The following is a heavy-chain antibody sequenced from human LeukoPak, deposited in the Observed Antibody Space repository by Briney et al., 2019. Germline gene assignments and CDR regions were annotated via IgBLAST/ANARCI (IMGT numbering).Heavy chain of an antibody. CDR2: IYYSVSI. CDR1: GGSISSGDYY. Sequence: SSQTLSLICTVSGGSISSGDYYLSWIRQPPGKGLELIGYIYYSVSIYYNPSLKRLVTISVDTSKNQFSLNLSSVTAADTAVYYCARLYYDSSGYYQICYFDYWGQGTLVTVSS. J-gene: IGHJ4*03. D-gene: IGHD3-22*01. CDR3: ARLYYDSSGYYQICYFDY. V-gene: IGHV4-30-4*01.